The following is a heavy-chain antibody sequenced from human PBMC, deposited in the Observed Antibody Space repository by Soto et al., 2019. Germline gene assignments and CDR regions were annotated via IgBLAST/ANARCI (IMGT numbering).Heavy chain of an antibody. CDR2: IIPIFGTA. J-gene: IGHJ6*02. CDR3: ARDRLAAADYYYYGMDV. V-gene: IGHV1-69*13. CDR1: GGTFSSYA. Sequence: GASVKVSCKASGGTFSSYAISWVRQAPGQGLEWMGGIIPIFGTANYAQKFQGRVTITADESTSTAYMELSSLRSEDTAVYYCARDRLAAADYYYYGMDVWGQGTTVTVS. D-gene: IGHD6-13*01.